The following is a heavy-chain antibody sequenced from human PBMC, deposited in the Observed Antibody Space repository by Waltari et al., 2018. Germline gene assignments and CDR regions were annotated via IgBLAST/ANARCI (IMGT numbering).Heavy chain of an antibody. CDR2: IKQDGSEK. V-gene: IGHV3-7*01. D-gene: IGHD4-17*01. J-gene: IGHJ4*02. CDR1: GFTFSTYW. CDR3: ARGLSIRAMTMVVTIDY. Sequence: EVQLVESGGGLVQPGGSLRLSCAASGFTFSTYWMPWFRQAPGKGLEWVASIKQDGSEKYYVDSVKGRFTISRDNAKNSLYLQMNSLRDEDTAVYYCARGLSIRAMTMVVTIDYWGQGTLVTVSS.